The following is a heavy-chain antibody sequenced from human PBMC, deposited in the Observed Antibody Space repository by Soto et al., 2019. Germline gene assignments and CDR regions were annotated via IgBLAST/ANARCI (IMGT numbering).Heavy chain of an antibody. J-gene: IGHJ5*02. V-gene: IGHV4-39*01. CDR3: ARLSGGRSVYFDP. Sequence: SETLSLTCSVSGTSIRSSNYYWGWVRQPPGKGLEWIGSINYNGRAYQNPSLKSRATISIDTSEDQFSLKLTSVTAADTAMYFCARLSGGRSVYFDPWGQGILVTVSS. CDR2: INYNGRA. CDR1: GTSIRSSNYY. D-gene: IGHD2-8*02.